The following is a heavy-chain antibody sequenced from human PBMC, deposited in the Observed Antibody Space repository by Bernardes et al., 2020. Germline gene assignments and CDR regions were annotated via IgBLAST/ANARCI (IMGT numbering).Heavy chain of an antibody. CDR3: ARAPWGITFGGVIVNGPHFDY. CDR2: MSCSVSTI. CDR1: GFTFSSYE. Sequence: GGSLRLSCAASGFTFSSYEMNWVRQPPGKGREWVSYMSCSVSTIYYPDPVKGRFTISRDNAKNSLYLQMNSLRAEDTAVYYCARAPWGITFGGVIVNGPHFDYWGQGTLVTVSS. V-gene: IGHV3-48*03. D-gene: IGHD3-16*02. J-gene: IGHJ4*02.